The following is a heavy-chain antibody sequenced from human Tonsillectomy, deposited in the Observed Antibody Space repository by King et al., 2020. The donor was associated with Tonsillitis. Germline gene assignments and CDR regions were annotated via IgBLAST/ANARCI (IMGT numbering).Heavy chain of an antibody. D-gene: IGHD2-2*02. CDR2: IYHSGST. CDR1: GGSISSGGYS. CDR3: ARVVPAAINWFDP. J-gene: IGHJ5*02. Sequence: QLQESGSGLVKPSQTLSLTCAVSGGSISSGGYSWSWIRQPPGKGLEWIGYIYHSGSTYYNPSLKSRVTISVDRSKNQFSLKLSSVTAADTAVYYCARVVPAAINWFDPRAHETLVTVSS. V-gene: IGHV4-30-2*01.